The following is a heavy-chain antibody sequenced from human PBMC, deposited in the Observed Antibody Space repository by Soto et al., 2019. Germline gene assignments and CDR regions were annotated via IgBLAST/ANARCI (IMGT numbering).Heavy chain of an antibody. V-gene: IGHV4-59*01. CDR1: GGSISSYY. CDR2: IYYSGST. J-gene: IGHJ5*02. Sequence: SETLSLTCTVSGGSISSYYWSWIRQPPGKGLEWIGYIYYSGSTNYNPSLKSRVTISVDTSKNQFSLKLSSVTAADTAVYYCARDRGYDILTGRDGFDPWGQGTLVTVSS. CDR3: ARDRGYDILTGRDGFDP. D-gene: IGHD3-9*01.